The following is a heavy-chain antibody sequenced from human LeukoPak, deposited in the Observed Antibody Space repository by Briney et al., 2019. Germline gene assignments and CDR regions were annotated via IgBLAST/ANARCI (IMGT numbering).Heavy chain of an antibody. CDR3: ARDNLVSAAFDY. CDR2: IYSGGST. CDR1: GFTVSSNY. J-gene: IGHJ4*02. V-gene: IGHV3-53*01. Sequence: LPGGSLRLSCAASGFTVSSNYMSWVRQAPGKGLEWVSVIYSGGSTYYADSVKGRFTISRDNSKNTLYLQMNSLRAEDTAVYYCARDNLVSAAFDYWGQGTLVTVSS. D-gene: IGHD2/OR15-2a*01.